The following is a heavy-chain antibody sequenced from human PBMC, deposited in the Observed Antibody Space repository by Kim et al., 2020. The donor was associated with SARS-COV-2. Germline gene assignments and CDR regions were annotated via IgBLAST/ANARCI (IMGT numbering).Heavy chain of an antibody. Sequence: FQGRVTMTRNTSISTAYMELSSLRSEDTAVYYCARMGDIVATIYYYGMDVWGQGTTVTVSS. CDR3: ARMGDIVATIYYYGMDV. J-gene: IGHJ6*02. V-gene: IGHV1-8*01. D-gene: IGHD5-12*01.